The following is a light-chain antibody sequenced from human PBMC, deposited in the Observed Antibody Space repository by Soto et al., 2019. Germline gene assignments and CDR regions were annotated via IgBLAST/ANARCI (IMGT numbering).Light chain of an antibody. J-gene: IGKJ5*01. Sequence: IQMTQSPSSLSASVGGRVAITCRTSQSIATYLTWYQQKPGKAPKLLIYFASRLETGVPSRFSGSGSGTDFTLSISSLQPEDFATYYCQQLNTYLITFGQGTRLEIK. V-gene: IGKV1-13*02. CDR1: QSIATY. CDR3: QQLNTYLIT. CDR2: FAS.